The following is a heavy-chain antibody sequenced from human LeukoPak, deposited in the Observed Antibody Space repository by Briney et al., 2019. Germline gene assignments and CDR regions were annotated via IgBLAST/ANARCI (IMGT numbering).Heavy chain of an antibody. Sequence: SQTLSLTCAISGDSVSSNSAAWNWIRQSPSSGLEWLGRTYYRSKWYNDYAVSVKSRITINPDTSKNQFSLQLNSVTPEDTAVYYCARGRDIAAAGGQTPNWFDPWGQGTLVTVSS. CDR3: ARGRDIAAAGGQTPNWFDP. D-gene: IGHD6-13*01. CDR1: GDSVSSNSAA. V-gene: IGHV6-1*01. J-gene: IGHJ5*02. CDR2: TYYRSKWYN.